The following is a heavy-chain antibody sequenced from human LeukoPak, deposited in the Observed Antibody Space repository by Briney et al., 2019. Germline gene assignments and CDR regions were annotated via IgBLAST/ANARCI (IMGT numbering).Heavy chain of an antibody. V-gene: IGHV3-53*01. Sequence: GGSLRLACATSGFTVNNNYMSWVRQAPGKGLEWVSVIYGAGAGITYYIDSVKGRFTISRDNSRNTVYLQMNSLRAEDTAVYYCARELGDWGQGTLVTVSS. J-gene: IGHJ4*02. CDR1: GFTVNNNY. CDR2: IYGAGAGIT. CDR3: ARELGD.